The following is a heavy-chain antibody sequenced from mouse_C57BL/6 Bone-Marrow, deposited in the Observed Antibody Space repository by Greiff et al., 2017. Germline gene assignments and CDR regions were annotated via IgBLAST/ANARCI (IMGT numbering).Heavy chain of an antibody. J-gene: IGHJ3*01. V-gene: IGHV1-18*01. CDR1: GYTFTDYN. CDR2: INPNNGGT. Sequence: VQLQQSGPELVKPGASVKIPCKASGYTFTDYNMDWVKQSHGKSLEWIGDINPNNGGTIYNQKFKGKATLTVDKSSSTAYMELRSLTSEDTAVYYCARVGDGYYSAWFAYWGQGTLVTVSA. D-gene: IGHD2-3*01. CDR3: ARVGDGYYSAWFAY.